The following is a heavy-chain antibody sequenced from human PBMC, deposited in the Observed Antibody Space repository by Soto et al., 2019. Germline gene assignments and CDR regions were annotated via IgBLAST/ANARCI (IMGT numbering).Heavy chain of an antibody. D-gene: IGHD3-3*01. CDR2: IVGDASST. Sequence: EVQLLESRGGLVQPGGSLRLSCAASGFTFSTYAMNWVRQAPGRGLEWLSVIVGDASSTDYADSVKGRFIISRDNSKNTLYLQMNYLRADDTAVYYCAKDLRPDGRYDLDYWGQGTLVTVSP. CDR1: GFTFSTYA. V-gene: IGHV3-23*01. CDR3: AKDLRPDGRYDLDY. J-gene: IGHJ4*02.